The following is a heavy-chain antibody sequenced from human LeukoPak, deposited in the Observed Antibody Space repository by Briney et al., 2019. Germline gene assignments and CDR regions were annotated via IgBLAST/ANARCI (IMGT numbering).Heavy chain of an antibody. CDR3: ARAVPQYQLLLSWFDP. Sequence: GGSLRLSCAASGFTFSSYAMSWVRQAPGKGLEWVSAISGSGGSTYYADSVKGRFTISRDNSKNTLYLQMNSLRAEDTAVYYCARAVPQYQLLLSWFDPWGQGTLVTVSS. CDR1: GFTFSSYA. CDR2: ISGSGGST. V-gene: IGHV3-23*01. J-gene: IGHJ5*02. D-gene: IGHD2-2*01.